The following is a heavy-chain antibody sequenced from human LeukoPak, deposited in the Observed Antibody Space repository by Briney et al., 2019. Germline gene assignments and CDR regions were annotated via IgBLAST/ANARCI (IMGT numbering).Heavy chain of an antibody. CDR2: IKKDGSGT. D-gene: IGHD6-13*01. Sequence: GGSLRLSCAASGFTFNISWMSGVRQAPGKGLEGVANIKKDGSGTYYADSVKGRFTISRDNAKNSLYLQMNSLRAEDMAVYYCARDLFSSTWGKLRFDPWGQGTLVTVSS. V-gene: IGHV3-7*01. CDR1: GFTFNISW. CDR3: ARDLFSSTWGKLRFDP. J-gene: IGHJ5*02.